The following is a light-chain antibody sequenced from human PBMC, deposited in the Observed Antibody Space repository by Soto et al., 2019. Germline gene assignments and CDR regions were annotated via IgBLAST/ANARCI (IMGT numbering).Light chain of an antibody. CDR2: TAY. CDR1: QSINTW. V-gene: IGKV1-5*03. CDR3: QQYNRYSLYT. J-gene: IGKJ2*01. Sequence: DIQLTQSPSTLSASVGDRVTITCRASQSINTWLAWFQQKPGKAPKLLIYTAYTLQNGVPSRFSGSGSGTESTLTISSLQPDDFATYYCQQYNRYSLYTFGQGTKLEIK.